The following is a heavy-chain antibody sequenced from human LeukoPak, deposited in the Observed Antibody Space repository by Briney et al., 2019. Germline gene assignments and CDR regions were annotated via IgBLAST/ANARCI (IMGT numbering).Heavy chain of an antibody. J-gene: IGHJ4*02. V-gene: IGHV3-53*05. CDR3: AKGSYGGNMEIDY. CDR2: IYSGDST. Sequence: GGSLRLSCAASGFTVSSNYMSWVRQAPGKGLEWVSVIYSGDSTHYADSVKGRLTISRDNSKNTLYLQMNSLRAEDTAVYYCAKGSYGGNMEIDYWGQGTLVTVSS. D-gene: IGHD4-23*01. CDR1: GFTVSSNY.